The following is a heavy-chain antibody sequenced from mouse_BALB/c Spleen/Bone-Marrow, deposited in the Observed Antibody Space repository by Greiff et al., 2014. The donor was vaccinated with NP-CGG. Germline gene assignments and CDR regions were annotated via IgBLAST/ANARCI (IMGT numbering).Heavy chain of an antibody. D-gene: IGHD2-14*01. Sequence: VQLQQSGAELVKPGASVKLSCKASGYTFTGYWMHWVKQRPGQGLEWIGEINPSNGRTNYNEKFKSKATLTVDKSSSTAYMQLSSLTSEDSAVYYCARWAVRRPGYFDVWGAGTTVTVSS. CDR1: GYTFTGYW. CDR3: ARWAVRRPGYFDV. CDR2: INPSNGRT. V-gene: IGHV1S81*02. J-gene: IGHJ1*01.